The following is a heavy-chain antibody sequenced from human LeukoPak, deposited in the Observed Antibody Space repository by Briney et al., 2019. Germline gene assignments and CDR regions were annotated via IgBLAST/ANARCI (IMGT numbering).Heavy chain of an antibody. D-gene: IGHD2-15*01. V-gene: IGHV4-4*07. CDR1: GGSISGYY. J-gene: IGHJ4*02. Sequence: SETLSLTCTVSGGSISGYYWSWIRQPAGKGLEWIGRIYSSGSTKYNPSLKSRVTMSVDTSKNQFSLKLSSVTAADTAVYYCARDLSRGYCSGGSCYLDYWGQGTLVTVSS. CDR3: ARDLSRGYCSGGSCYLDY. CDR2: IYSSGST.